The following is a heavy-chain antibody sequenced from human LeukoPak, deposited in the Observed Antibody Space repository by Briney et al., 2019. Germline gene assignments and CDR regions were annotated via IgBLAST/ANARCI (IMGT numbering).Heavy chain of an antibody. V-gene: IGHV4-34*01. D-gene: IGHD1-26*01. CDR1: GGSFSGYY. Sequence: PSETLSLTCAVYGGSFSGYYWSWMRQPPGKGLEWIGEINHSGSTNYNPSLKSRVTISVDTSKNQFSLKLSSVTAADTAVYYCARYLWDRLDGGGADYWGQGTLVTVSS. J-gene: IGHJ4*02. CDR2: INHSGST. CDR3: ARYLWDRLDGGGADY.